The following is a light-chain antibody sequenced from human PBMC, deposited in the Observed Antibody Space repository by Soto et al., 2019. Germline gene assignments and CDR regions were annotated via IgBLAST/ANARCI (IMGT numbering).Light chain of an antibody. Sequence: QSALTQPASVSGSPGQPITISCTGTSSDVGGYNHVSWYQQHPGKAPKVMIYDVSNRPSGVYNRFSGSKSGNTSSLTISGLQAEDEADYYCGSYTTCHTLYVFGTGTKLTVL. CDR1: SSDVGGYNH. J-gene: IGLJ1*01. V-gene: IGLV2-14*01. CDR2: DVS. CDR3: GSYTTCHTLYV.